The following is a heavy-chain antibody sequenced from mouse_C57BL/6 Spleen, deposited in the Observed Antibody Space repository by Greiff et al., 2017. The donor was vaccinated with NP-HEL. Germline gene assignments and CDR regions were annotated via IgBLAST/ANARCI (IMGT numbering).Heavy chain of an antibody. CDR3: ARGITTVVQGNYFDY. J-gene: IGHJ2*01. CDR2: INPNNGGT. Sequence: EVQLQESGPELVKPGASVKIPCTASGYTFTDYNMDWVKQSHGKSLEWIGDINPNNGGTIYNQKFKGKATLTVDKSSSTAYMELRSLTSEETAVYYCARGITTVVQGNYFDYWGQGTTLTVSS. CDR1: GYTFTDYN. D-gene: IGHD1-1*01. V-gene: IGHV1-18*01.